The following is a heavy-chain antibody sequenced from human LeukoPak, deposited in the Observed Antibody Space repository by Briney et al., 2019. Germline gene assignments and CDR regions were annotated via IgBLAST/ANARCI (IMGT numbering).Heavy chain of an antibody. CDR3: ARDPEGSGSANYYYYYYGMDV. D-gene: IGHD3-10*01. Sequence: ASVKVSCKASGYTFTSYGISWVRQAPGQGLEWMGWISAYNGNTNYAQKLQGRVTMTTDTSTSTAYMELRSLRSDDTAVYYCARDPEGSGSANYYYYYYGMDVWGKGTTVTVSS. V-gene: IGHV1-18*04. J-gene: IGHJ6*04. CDR1: GYTFTSYG. CDR2: ISAYNGNT.